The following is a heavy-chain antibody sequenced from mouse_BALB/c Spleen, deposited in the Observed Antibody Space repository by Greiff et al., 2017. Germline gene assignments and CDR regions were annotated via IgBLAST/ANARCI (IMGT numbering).Heavy chain of an antibody. CDR1: GDSITSGY. CDR2: ISYSGST. V-gene: IGHV3-8*02. J-gene: IGHJ4*01. CDR3: ARIYYGNYAMDY. Sequence: EVKLLESGPSLVKPSQTLSLTCSVTGDSITSGYWNWIRKFPGNKLEYMGYISYSGSTYYNPSLKSRISITRDTSKNQYYLQLNSVTTEDTATYYCARIYYGNYAMDYWGQGTSVTVSS. D-gene: IGHD2-1*01.